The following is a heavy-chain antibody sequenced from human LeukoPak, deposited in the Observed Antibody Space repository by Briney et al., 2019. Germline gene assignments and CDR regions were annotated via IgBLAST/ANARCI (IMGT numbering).Heavy chain of an antibody. CDR1: GYTFTSYY. D-gene: IGHD3-10*01. V-gene: IGHV1-69*13. J-gene: IGHJ6*02. CDR3: APIIYGSGSSPYGMDV. Sequence: ASVKVSCKASGYTFTSYYMHWVRQAPGQGLEWMGGIIPIFGTANYAQKSQGRVTITADESTSTAYMELSSLRSEDTAVYYCAPIIYGSGSSPYGMDVWGQGTTVTVSS. CDR2: IIPIFGTA.